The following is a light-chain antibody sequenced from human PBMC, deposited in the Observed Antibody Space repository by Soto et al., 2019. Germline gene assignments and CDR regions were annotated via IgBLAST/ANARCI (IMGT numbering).Light chain of an antibody. CDR3: QQYINHWT. CDR1: QSISTW. J-gene: IGKJ1*01. V-gene: IGKV1-5*03. CDR2: KAS. Sequence: DIQMTQSPSTLSASVGDRVIITCRASQSISTWLAWYQQRPGKAPKLLIYKASSLERGVPSRFSGSGSGTDFTLTISSLQPDDFAPYPCQQYINHWTFVQGTQVDIK.